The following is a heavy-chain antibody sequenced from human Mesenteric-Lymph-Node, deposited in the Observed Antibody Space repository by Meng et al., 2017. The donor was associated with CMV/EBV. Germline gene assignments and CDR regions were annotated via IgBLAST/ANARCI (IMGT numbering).Heavy chain of an antibody. CDR1: GFPFSHYY. Sequence: ASGFPFSHYYMNWIRQAPGKGLEWVSYISSTSSSIYYADSVKGRFTISRDNAKNSVYLQMNSLRDEDTAVYYCARDYDFWSGRGFDPWGQGTLVIVSS. CDR3: ARDYDFWSGRGFDP. J-gene: IGHJ5*02. D-gene: IGHD3-3*01. V-gene: IGHV3-11*01. CDR2: ISSTSSSI.